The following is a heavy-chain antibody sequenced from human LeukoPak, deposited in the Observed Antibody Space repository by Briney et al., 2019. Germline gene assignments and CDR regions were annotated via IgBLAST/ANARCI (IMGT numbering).Heavy chain of an antibody. CDR2: ISGSGGST. Sequence: GRSLRLSCAASGFTFSIYAMSWVRQAPGKGLEWVSAISGSGGSTYYADSVKGRFTISRDNSKNTLYLQMNSLRAEDTAVYYCAKAPHYYDSSGYYGFDYWGQGTLVTVSS. V-gene: IGHV3-23*01. CDR3: AKAPHYYDSSGYYGFDY. CDR1: GFTFSIYA. D-gene: IGHD3-22*01. J-gene: IGHJ4*02.